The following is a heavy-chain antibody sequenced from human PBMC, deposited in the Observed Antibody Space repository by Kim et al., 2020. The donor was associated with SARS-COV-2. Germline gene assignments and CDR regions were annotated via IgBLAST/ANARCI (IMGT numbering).Heavy chain of an antibody. D-gene: IGHD1-26*01. CDR1: GFTFSSYA. CDR2: IYSGGSST. Sequence: GGSLRLSCAASGFTFSSYAMSWVRQAPGKGLEWVSVIYSGGSSTYYADSVKGRFTISRDNSKNTLYLQMNSLRAEDTAVYYCAKAYSGSYYYYYGMDVWGQGTTVTVSS. V-gene: IGHV3-23*03. J-gene: IGHJ6*02. CDR3: AKAYSGSYYYYYGMDV.